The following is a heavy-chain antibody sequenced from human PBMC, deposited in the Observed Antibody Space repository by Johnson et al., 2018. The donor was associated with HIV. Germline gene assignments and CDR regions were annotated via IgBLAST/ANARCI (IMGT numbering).Heavy chain of an antibody. V-gene: IGHV3-30*01. CDR2: ISYDGSNR. J-gene: IGHJ3*02. CDR1: GFTFSYYA. CDR3: VRDDGSDYEAFDI. D-gene: IGHD2-21*01. Sequence: QVQLVESGGGVVQPGRSLTLSCAASGFTFSYYAMHWVRQAPGEGLEWVAVISYDGSNRYYADSVRGRFTISRANSRNTLFLQMKSLRTEDTAVYYCVRDDGSDYEAFDIWGQGTMVTVSS.